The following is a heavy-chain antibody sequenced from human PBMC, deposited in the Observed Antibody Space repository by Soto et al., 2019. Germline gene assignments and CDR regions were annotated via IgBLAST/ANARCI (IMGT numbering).Heavy chain of an antibody. Sequence: ASVKVSCKVSGYTLTELSMHWVRQAPGKGLEWMGGFDPEDGETIYAQKFQGRVTITADESTSTAYMELSSLRSEDTAVYYCRGGKGVSYYYGMDVWGQGTTVTVSS. CDR1: GYTLTELS. CDR2: FDPEDGET. CDR3: RGGKGVSYYYGMDV. J-gene: IGHJ6*02. V-gene: IGHV1-24*01. D-gene: IGHD3-10*01.